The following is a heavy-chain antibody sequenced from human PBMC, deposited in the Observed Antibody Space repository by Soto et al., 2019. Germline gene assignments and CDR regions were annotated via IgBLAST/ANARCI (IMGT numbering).Heavy chain of an antibody. CDR1: GFTFSSYW. CDR3: AREGGSSGWFYYFDY. D-gene: IGHD6-19*01. Sequence: GGSLRLSCAASGFTFSSYWMSWVRQAPGKGLEWVANIKQDGSEKYYVDSVKGRFTISRDNAKNSLYLQMNSLRAEDTAVYYCAREGGSSGWFYYFDYWGQGTLVTVSS. CDR2: IKQDGSEK. V-gene: IGHV3-7*05. J-gene: IGHJ4*02.